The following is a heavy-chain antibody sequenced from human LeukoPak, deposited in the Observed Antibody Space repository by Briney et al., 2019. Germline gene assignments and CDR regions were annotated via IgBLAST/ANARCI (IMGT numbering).Heavy chain of an antibody. D-gene: IGHD3/OR15-3a*01. V-gene: IGHV3-23*01. J-gene: IGHJ4*02. CDR2: ITGNGAET. CDR3: AKRDWPYFLDY. Sequence: GGSLRLSCAASGFWFSNYGMNWVRQAPGKGLEWVALITGNGAETHYSDSVKGRFTVFRDNSKNTLHLQMNSLRVDDTAVYFCAKRDWPYFLDYWGQGTPVTVSS. CDR1: GFWFSNYG.